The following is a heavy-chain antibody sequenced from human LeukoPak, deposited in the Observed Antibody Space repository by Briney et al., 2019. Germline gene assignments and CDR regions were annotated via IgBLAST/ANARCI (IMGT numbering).Heavy chain of an antibody. CDR2: ISYDGSNK. CDR1: GFTFSSYA. V-gene: IGHV3-30*04. Sequence: GGSLRLSCAASGFTFSSYAMHWARQAPGKGLEWVAVISYDGSNKYYADSVKGRFTISRDNSKNTLYLQMNSLRAEDTAVYYCAREEYLCFDYWGQGTLVTVSS. J-gene: IGHJ4*02. D-gene: IGHD2/OR15-2a*01. CDR3: AREEYLCFDY.